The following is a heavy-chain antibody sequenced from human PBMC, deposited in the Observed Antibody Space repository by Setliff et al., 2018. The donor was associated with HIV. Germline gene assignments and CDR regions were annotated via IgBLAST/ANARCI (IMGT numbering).Heavy chain of an antibody. V-gene: IGHV1-3*01. CDR2: IDVDSGYT. Sequence: ASVKVSCKASGYTFTNYPIHWVRKAPGQRLEWVAWIDVDSGYTRDLTKFQGGLTITRDTSSSTAYMVLSSLSSEDTAVYYCSSDMQDCGGDCYPYYMDVWGKETTVTASS. J-gene: IGHJ6*03. CDR1: GYTFTNYP. CDR3: SSDMQDCGGDCYPYYMDV. D-gene: IGHD2-21*02.